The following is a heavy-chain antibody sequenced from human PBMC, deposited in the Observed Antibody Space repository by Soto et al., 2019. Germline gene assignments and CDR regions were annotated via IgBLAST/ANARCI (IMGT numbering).Heavy chain of an antibody. CDR1: GFSLSTSGMS. CDR3: AHTFDYSSGWYRDY. CDR2: IYWDDDK. D-gene: IGHD6-19*01. Sequence: SGPTLVNPTQTLTLTCTFSGFSLSTSGMSVGWIRQPPGKALEWLTLIYWDDDKRYSPSLKSRLTVSKDTSKNQVVLTMTNMDPVDTATYYCAHTFDYSSGWYRDYWGQGTLVTVSS. J-gene: IGHJ4*02. V-gene: IGHV2-5*02.